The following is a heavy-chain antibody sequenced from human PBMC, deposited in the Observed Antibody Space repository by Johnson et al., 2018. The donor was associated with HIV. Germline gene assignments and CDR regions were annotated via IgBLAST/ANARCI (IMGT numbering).Heavy chain of an antibody. Sequence: QVQLVESGGGVVQPGGSLRLSCAASGFTFSSYGMHWVRQAPGKGLEWVAFIRYDGSNKYYADSVKGRFTISRDNSKNTLYLQMNSLRAEDTAVYYCAKGLVYADPVDAFHIWGQGTMVTVSS. D-gene: IGHD2-8*01. J-gene: IGHJ3*02. V-gene: IGHV3-30*02. CDR2: IRYDGSNK. CDR1: GFTFSSYG. CDR3: AKGLVYADPVDAFHI.